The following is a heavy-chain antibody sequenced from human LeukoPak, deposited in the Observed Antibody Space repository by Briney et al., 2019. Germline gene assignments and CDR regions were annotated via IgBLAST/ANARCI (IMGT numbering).Heavy chain of an antibody. CDR2: INHSGST. Sequence: PSETLSLTCTVSGGSISSGGYYWSWIRQPPGKGLEWIGEINHSGSTNYNPSLKSRVTISVDTSKNQFSLKLSSVTAADTAVYYCARRLSGSYTPAQFDYWGQGTLVTVSS. D-gene: IGHD1-26*01. CDR3: ARRLSGSYTPAQFDY. V-gene: IGHV4-39*07. CDR1: GGSISSGGYY. J-gene: IGHJ4*02.